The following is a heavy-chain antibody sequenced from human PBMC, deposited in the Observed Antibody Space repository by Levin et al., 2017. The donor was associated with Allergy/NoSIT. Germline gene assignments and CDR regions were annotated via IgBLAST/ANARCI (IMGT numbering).Heavy chain of an antibody. CDR2: FDPEDGET. Sequence: GESLKISCKVSGYTLTELSMHWVRQAPGKGLEWMGGFDPEDGETIYAQKFQGRVTMTEDTSTDTAYMELSSLRSEDTAVYYCATVPASYYYDSSGYIYWGQGTLVTVSS. CDR1: GYTLTELS. J-gene: IGHJ4*02. D-gene: IGHD3-22*01. CDR3: ATVPASYYYDSSGYIY. V-gene: IGHV1-24*01.